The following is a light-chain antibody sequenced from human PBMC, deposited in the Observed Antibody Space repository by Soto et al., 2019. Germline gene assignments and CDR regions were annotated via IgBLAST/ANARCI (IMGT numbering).Light chain of an antibody. V-gene: IGLV1-36*01. CDR1: SSNIGNNA. J-gene: IGLJ3*02. Sequence: QSVLTQPPSVSEAPRQRVTISCSGSSSNIGNNAVNWYQQLPGKAPKLLIYYDDLLPSGVSDRFSGSKSGSSASLAISGLQSEDEAAYYCAAWDDSLTGQVFGGGTKLTVL. CDR2: YDD. CDR3: AAWDDSLTGQV.